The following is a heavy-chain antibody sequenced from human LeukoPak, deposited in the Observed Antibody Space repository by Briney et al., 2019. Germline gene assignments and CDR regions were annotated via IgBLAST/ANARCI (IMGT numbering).Heavy chain of an antibody. J-gene: IGHJ3*02. D-gene: IGHD7-27*01. V-gene: IGHV4-59*01. Sequence: SISSRVTISVDTSKNQFSLKLSSVTAADTAVYYCARFETGGSAFDIWGQGTMVTVSS. CDR3: ARFETGGSAFDI.